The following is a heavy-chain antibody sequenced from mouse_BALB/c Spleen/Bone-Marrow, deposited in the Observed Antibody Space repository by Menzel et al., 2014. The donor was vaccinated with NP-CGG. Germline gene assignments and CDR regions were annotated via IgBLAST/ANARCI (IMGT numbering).Heavy chain of an antibody. Sequence: QVQLKESGAELAKPGASVKMSCKASGYTFTSYWMHWVKQRPGQGLEWIGYINPSTTYSAYNQKFKDKAILTADKSSSTAYMQLSSLTSEDSAVYYCALYYRYDYFDYWGQGTTLTVSS. CDR2: INPSTTYS. J-gene: IGHJ2*01. D-gene: IGHD2-14*01. CDR3: ALYYRYDYFDY. V-gene: IGHV1-7*01. CDR1: GYTFTSYW.